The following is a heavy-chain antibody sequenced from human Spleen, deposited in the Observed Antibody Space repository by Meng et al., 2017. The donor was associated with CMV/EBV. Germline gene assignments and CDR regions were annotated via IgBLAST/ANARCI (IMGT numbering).Heavy chain of an antibody. J-gene: IGHJ4*02. CDR3: AKEWATHEHFDY. V-gene: IGHV3-30-3*02. Sequence: GESLKISCAASGFPFRTYAMHWVRQAPGQGREWVAVISSDGNFQHYADSLKGRFTISRDNSKNTLYLQMNSLRAEDTAVYYCAKEWATHEHFDYWGQGTLVTVSS. CDR1: GFPFRTYA. CDR2: ISSDGNFQ.